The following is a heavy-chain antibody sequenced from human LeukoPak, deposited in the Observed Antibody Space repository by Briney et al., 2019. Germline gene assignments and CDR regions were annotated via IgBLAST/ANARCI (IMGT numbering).Heavy chain of an antibody. V-gene: IGHV3-7*01. CDR1: GFTFSSYW. J-gene: IGHJ4*02. CDR2: IKQDGSEK. D-gene: IGHD3-22*01. Sequence: GGSLRLSCAASGFTFSSYWMSWVRQAPGKGLEWVANIKQDGSEKYYVDFVKGRFTISRDNAKNSLYLQMNSLRAEDTAVYYCARDLNPHYYDSSGPLRSWGQGTLVTVSS. CDR3: ARDLNPHYYDSSGPLRS.